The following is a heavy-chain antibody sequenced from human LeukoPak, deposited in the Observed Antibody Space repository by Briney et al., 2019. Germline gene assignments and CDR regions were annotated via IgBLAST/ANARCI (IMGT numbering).Heavy chain of an antibody. V-gene: IGHV4-4*07. CDR3: AREPMVRGVIHFDY. CDR2: IYTSGST. D-gene: IGHD3-10*01. CDR1: GGSISGYY. Sequence: KPSETLSLTCTVSGGSISGYYWSWIRQPAGKGLEWIGHIYTSGSTNYNPSLKSRVTMSVDTSKNQFSLRLSSVTAADTAVYYCAREPMVRGVIHFDYWGQGTLVTVSS. J-gene: IGHJ4*02.